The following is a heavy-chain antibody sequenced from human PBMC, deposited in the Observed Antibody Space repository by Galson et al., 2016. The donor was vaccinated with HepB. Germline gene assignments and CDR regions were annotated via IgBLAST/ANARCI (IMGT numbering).Heavy chain of an antibody. J-gene: IGHJ6*02. V-gene: IGHV2-5*02. Sequence: PALVKPTQTLTLTCTFSGFSLTNSGVGVGWIRQPPGKTLEWLTLIFWDDDKRYNPSLKSRLTIAKDSSENQVVLRMTNVDPVDTATYYCAHFYYGLDVWGQGTTVTVSS. CDR1: GFSLTNSGVG. CDR2: IFWDDDK. CDR3: AHFYYGLDV.